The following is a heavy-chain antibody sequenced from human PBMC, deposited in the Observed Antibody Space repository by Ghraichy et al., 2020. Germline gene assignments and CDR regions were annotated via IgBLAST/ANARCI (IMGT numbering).Heavy chain of an antibody. J-gene: IGHJ4*02. CDR2: IWYDGSNK. D-gene: IGHD3-10*01. CDR1: GFTFSSYG. Sequence: GGSLRLSCAASGFTFSSYGMHWVRQAPGKGLEWVAVIWYDGSNKYYADSVKGRFTISRDNSKNTLYLQMNSLRAEDTAVYYCARDGNITMVRGVPIHWGQGTLVTVSS. CDR3: ARDGNITMVRGVPIH. V-gene: IGHV3-33*01.